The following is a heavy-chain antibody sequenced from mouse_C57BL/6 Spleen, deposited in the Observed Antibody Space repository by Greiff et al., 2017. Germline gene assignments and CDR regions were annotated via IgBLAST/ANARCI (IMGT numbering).Heavy chain of an antibody. D-gene: IGHD1-1*01. V-gene: IGHV1-5*01. CDR3: TREMGYYGSVDY. J-gene: IGHJ2*01. CDR2: IYPGNSDT. Sequence: FQLQQSGTVLARPGASVKMSCKTSGYTFTSYWMHWVKQRPGQGLEWIGAIYPGNSDTSYNQKFKGKAKLTAVTSASTAYMELSSLTNEDSAVYYCTREMGYYGSVDYWGQGTTLTVSS. CDR1: GYTFTSYW.